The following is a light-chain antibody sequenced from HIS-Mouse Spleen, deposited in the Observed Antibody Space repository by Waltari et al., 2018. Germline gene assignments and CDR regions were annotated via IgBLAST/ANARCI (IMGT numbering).Light chain of an antibody. CDR1: SSDVGSYNL. CDR3: CSYAGSSTWV. CDR2: EGS. Sequence: QSALTQPASVSGSPGQSITISCTGTSSDVGSYNLVSGYQQHPGKAPKLMFYEGSKRPSGVSNRFSGSKSGNTASLTISGLQAEDEADYYCCSYAGSSTWVFGGGTKLTVL. J-gene: IGLJ3*02. V-gene: IGLV2-23*01.